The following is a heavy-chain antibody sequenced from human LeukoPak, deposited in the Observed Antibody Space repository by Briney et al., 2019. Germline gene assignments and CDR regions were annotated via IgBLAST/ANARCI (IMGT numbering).Heavy chain of an antibody. CDR3: AKDRIGAAGTKDCFDL. Sequence: ASVKVSCKASGYTFTSYDINWVRQATGQGLEWMGWMNPNSGNTGYAQKFQGRVTMTRNTSISTAYMELSSLRSEDTAVYYCAKDRIGAAGTKDCFDLWGQGTLVTVAS. CDR2: MNPNSGNT. CDR1: GYTFTSYD. V-gene: IGHV1-8*01. J-gene: IGHJ4*02. D-gene: IGHD6-13*01.